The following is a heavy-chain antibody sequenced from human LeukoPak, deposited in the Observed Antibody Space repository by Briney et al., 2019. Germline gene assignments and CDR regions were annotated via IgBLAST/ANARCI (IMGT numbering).Heavy chain of an antibody. D-gene: IGHD2-15*01. CDR1: GGSISSGGYS. CDR3: ARGGGPTPFDY. CDR2: IYHSGST. J-gene: IGHJ4*02. V-gene: IGHV4-30-2*01. Sequence: SETLSLTCAVSGGSISSGGYSWSWIRQPPGKGLEWIGYIYHSGSTYYNPSLKSRVTIPVDRSKNQFSLKLSSVTAADTAVYYCARGGGPTPFDYWGQGTLVTVSS.